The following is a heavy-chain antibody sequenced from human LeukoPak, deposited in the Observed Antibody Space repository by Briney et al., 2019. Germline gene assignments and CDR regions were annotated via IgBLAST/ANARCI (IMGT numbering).Heavy chain of an antibody. CDR3: ARQKSGYDGPTLLYYYYMDV. CDR1: GYSFTTYW. Sequence: GESLKISCKGSGYSFTTYWIGWVRQMPGKGLEWMGIIYPGDSDTRYSPSFQGQVTISADKSISTAYLQWSSLKASDTAMYYCARQKSGYDGPTLLYYYYMDVWGKGTTVTVSS. J-gene: IGHJ6*03. V-gene: IGHV5-51*01. CDR2: IYPGDSDT. D-gene: IGHD5-12*01.